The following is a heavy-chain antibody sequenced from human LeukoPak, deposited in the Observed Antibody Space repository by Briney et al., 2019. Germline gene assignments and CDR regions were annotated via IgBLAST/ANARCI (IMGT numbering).Heavy chain of an antibody. CDR2: IWYDGSNK. CDR3: ARDLGGRFLEWTDYYYYMDV. D-gene: IGHD3-3*01. Sequence: GRSLRLSCAASGFTFSSYGMHWVRQAPGKGLEWVAVIWYDGSNKYYADSVKGRFTISRDNSKNTLYLQMNSLRAEDTAVYYCARDLGGRFLEWTDYYYYMDVWGKGTTVTVSS. J-gene: IGHJ6*03. V-gene: IGHV3-33*01. CDR1: GFTFSSYG.